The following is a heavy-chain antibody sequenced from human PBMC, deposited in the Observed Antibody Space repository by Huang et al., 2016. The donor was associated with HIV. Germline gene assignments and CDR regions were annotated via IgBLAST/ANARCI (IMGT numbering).Heavy chain of an antibody. CDR3: TGALASDTGMDV. J-gene: IGHJ6*02. CDR2: SRNKVRSYTT. V-gene: IGHV3-72*01. CDR1: GFPFSDHY. Sequence: EVQLVESGGGLVQPGGSLRLSCAASGFPFSDHYMDWVRQAAGKWLEVVGRSRNKVRSYTTEYAASEKGRLTISRDDSETSLYLQMNSLRTEDSAVYYCTGALASDTGMDVWGQGTTVTVSS. D-gene: IGHD6-19*01.